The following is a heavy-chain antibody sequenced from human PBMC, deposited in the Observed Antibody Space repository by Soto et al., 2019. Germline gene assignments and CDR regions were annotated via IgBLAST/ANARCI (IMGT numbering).Heavy chain of an antibody. J-gene: IGHJ6*02. Sequence: PXATLSLTCTVSGGSISSYYWSWIRQPPGKGLEWIGYIYYSGSTNYNPSLKSRVTISVDTSKNQFSLKLSSVTAADTAVYYCARVDYDSASDGYYYGMDVWGQGTTVTVSS. D-gene: IGHD3-22*01. CDR3: ARVDYDSASDGYYYGMDV. CDR1: GGSISSYY. CDR2: IYYSGST. V-gene: IGHV4-59*01.